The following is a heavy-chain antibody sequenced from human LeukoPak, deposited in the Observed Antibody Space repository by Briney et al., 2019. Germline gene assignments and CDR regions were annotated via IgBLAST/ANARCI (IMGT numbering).Heavy chain of an antibody. Sequence: LAGGSLRLSCAASGFTFSSSAMSWVRQVPGKGLEWVSAISGSGGSTYYADSVKGRFTISRDNSKNTLYLQMNSLRAEDTAVYYCAKGRRRGWLAQEYFDYWGQGTLVTVSS. D-gene: IGHD6-19*01. CDR3: AKGRRRGWLAQEYFDY. V-gene: IGHV3-23*01. CDR2: ISGSGGST. J-gene: IGHJ4*02. CDR1: GFTFSSSA.